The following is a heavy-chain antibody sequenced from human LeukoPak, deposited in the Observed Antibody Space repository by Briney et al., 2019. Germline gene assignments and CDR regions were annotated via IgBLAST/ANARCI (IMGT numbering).Heavy chain of an antibody. Sequence: SETLSLTCTVSGGSIRSRNSYWGWIHPPPGKGLEWIGSMYSSGSYNYKPSLRSRVTISLDTSKNQFSLKLSSVTAVDTAVYYCARHAGSYYTYNFDYWGQGTLVTVSS. CDR3: ARHAGSYYTYNFDY. CDR1: GGSIRSRNSY. D-gene: IGHD3-22*01. CDR2: MYSSGSY. J-gene: IGHJ4*02. V-gene: IGHV4-39*01.